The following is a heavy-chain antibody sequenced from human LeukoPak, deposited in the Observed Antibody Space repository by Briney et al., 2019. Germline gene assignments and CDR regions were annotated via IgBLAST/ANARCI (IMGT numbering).Heavy chain of an antibody. CDR3: ARDTSGYCSTSRCYGSWYFDL. J-gene: IGHJ2*01. CDR1: GFTFSRFG. D-gene: IGHD2-2*01. CDR2: ISYDGSNK. V-gene: IGHV3-30*12. Sequence: PGGSLRLSCAASGFTFSRFGMHWVRQAPGKGLEWVAVISYDGSNKYYADSVKGRFTISRDNSKNTLYLQMNSLGAEDTAVYYCARDTSGYCSTSRCYGSWYFDLWGRGTLVTVSS.